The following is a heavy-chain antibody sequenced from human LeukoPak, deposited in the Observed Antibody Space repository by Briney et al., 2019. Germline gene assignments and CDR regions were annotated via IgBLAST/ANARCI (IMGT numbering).Heavy chain of an antibody. D-gene: IGHD1-26*01. J-gene: IGHJ4*02. CDR3: ARNLNAGNYYYFDY. CDR1: GFTFDDYA. Sequence: GGSLRLSCAASGFTFDDYAMHWVRQAPGKGLEWVSAIRSSGYDTYYADSVKGRFTISRDNYKNTLSLQMNSLRPEDTALYYCARNLNAGNYYYFDYWGQGTLVTVSS. CDR2: IRSSGYDT. V-gene: IGHV3-23*01.